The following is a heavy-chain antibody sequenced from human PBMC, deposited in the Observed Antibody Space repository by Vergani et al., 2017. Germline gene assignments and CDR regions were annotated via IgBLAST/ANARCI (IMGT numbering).Heavy chain of an antibody. D-gene: IGHD2-2*03. CDR3: ARGRRDGYGSSTSCYVAVDY. V-gene: IGHV1-69*18. CDR1: GGTFSSYA. Sequence: QVQLVQSGAEVKKPGSSVKVSCKASGGTFSSYAISWVRQAPGQGLEWVGRIIPIFGTANYAQKFQGRVTITADESTSTAYMELSSLRSEDTAVYYCARGRRDGYGSSTSCYVAVDYWGQGTLVTVSS. J-gene: IGHJ4*02. CDR2: IIPIFGTA.